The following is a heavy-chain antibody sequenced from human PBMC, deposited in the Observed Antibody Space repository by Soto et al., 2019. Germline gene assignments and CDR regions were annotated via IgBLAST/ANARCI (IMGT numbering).Heavy chain of an antibody. CDR2: IYSGGST. Sequence: EVQLVESGGGLVQPGGSLRLSCAASGFTVSSNYMSWVRQAPGKGLEWVSVIYSGGSTYYADSVKGRFTISRHNSKNTLDLQMNSLRAEDTAVYYCAREEEGGWFDPWGQGTLVTVSS. CDR1: GFTVSSNY. CDR3: AREEEGGWFDP. V-gene: IGHV3-53*04. J-gene: IGHJ5*02.